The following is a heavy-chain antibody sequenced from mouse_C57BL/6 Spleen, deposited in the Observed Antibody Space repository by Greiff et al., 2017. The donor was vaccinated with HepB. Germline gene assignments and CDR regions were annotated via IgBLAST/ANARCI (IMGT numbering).Heavy chain of an antibody. V-gene: IGHV5-17*01. Sequence: VQLKQSGGGLVKPGGSLKLSCAASGFTFSDYGMHWVRQAPEKGLEWVAYISSGSSTIYYADTVKGRFTISRDNAKNTLFLQMTSLRSEDTAMYYCARRVLITTVVANYFDHWGQGTTLTVSS. D-gene: IGHD1-1*01. CDR1: GFTFSDYG. CDR3: ARRVLITTVVANYFDH. J-gene: IGHJ2*01. CDR2: ISSGSSTI.